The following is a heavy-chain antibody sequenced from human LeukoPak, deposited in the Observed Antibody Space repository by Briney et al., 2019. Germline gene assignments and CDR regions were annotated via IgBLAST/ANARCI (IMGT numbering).Heavy chain of an antibody. V-gene: IGHV3-30*18. CDR3: TKSRLSGINDAFDI. CDR1: GFTFSSYG. CDR2: ISYDGSNK. J-gene: IGHJ3*02. D-gene: IGHD3-3*01. Sequence: GGSLRLSCAASGFTFSSYGIHWVRQAPGKGLEWMAVISYDGSNKFYADSVKGRFTISRDNSKNTLYLQMNSLRAEDTALYYCTKSRLSGINDAFDIWGQGTMVTVSS.